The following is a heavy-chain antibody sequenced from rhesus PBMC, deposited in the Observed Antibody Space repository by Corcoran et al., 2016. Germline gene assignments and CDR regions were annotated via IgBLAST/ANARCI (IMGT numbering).Heavy chain of an antibody. CDR3: ASTSKGGYFDY. CDR2: IYGSRGST. Sequence: QVQLQESGPGLVKPSETLSLTCAVSGYSISSGYYWGWIRQPPGKGLEWIGYIYGSRGSTNYNPSLKNRVTISKDASKNQFSLKLSSVTAADTAVYYCASTSKGGYFDYWGQGVLVTVSS. CDR1: GYSISSGYY. J-gene: IGHJ4*01. V-gene: IGHV4S7*01.